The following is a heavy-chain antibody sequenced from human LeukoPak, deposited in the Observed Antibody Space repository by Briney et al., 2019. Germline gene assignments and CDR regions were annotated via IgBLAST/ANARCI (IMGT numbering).Heavy chain of an antibody. D-gene: IGHD6-19*01. CDR2: ISYDGNNK. V-gene: IGHV3-30*18. Sequence: TGGSLRLSCAVSGFIVSSNYMSWVRQAPGKGLEWVAVISYDGNNKYYADSVKGRFTISRDNSKNTLYLQMNSLRAEDTAVYYCTKELSGSFSSGWTSEPFDYWGQGTLVTVSS. J-gene: IGHJ4*02. CDR1: GFIVSSNY. CDR3: TKELSGSFSSGWTSEPFDY.